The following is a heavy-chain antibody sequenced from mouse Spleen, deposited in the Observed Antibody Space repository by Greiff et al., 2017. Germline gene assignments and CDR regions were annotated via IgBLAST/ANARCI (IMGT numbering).Heavy chain of an antibody. CDR2: IYPGGGYT. Sequence: QVQLKQSGAELVRPGTSVKMSCKASGYTFTNYWIGWAKQRPGHGLEWIGDIYPGGGYTNYNEKFKGKATLTADKSSSTAYMQFSSLTSEDSAIYYCARRGGNYAFFDYWGQGTTLTVSS. J-gene: IGHJ2*01. CDR3: ARRGGNYAFFDY. CDR1: GYTFTNYW. V-gene: IGHV1-63*01. D-gene: IGHD2-1*01.